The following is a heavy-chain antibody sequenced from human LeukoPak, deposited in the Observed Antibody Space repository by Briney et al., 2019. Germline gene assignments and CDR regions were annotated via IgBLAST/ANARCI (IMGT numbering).Heavy chain of an antibody. CDR2: IYPGDSDT. CDR3: ARHSPYCSGGSCYAYYYGMDV. Sequence: GESLQISCKGSGYIFTSYWIGWVRQMPGKGLEWMGIIYPGDSDTRYSPSFQGQVTISADKSISTAYLQWSSLKASDTAMYYCARHSPYCSGGSCYAYYYGMDVWGQGTTVTVSS. CDR1: GYIFTSYW. D-gene: IGHD2-15*01. V-gene: IGHV5-51*01. J-gene: IGHJ6*02.